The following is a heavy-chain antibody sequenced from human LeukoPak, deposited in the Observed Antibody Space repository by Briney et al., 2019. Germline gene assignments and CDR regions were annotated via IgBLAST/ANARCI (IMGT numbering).Heavy chain of an antibody. Sequence: SETLSLTCTVSGGSISSYYWSWIRQPAGKGLEWIGRIYTSGSTNYNPSLKSRVTMSVDTSKNQFSLQLSSVTAADTAVYYCARQYDTGGYYCFDYWGQGTLVTVAS. J-gene: IGHJ4*02. CDR2: IYTSGST. V-gene: IGHV4-4*07. D-gene: IGHD3-22*01. CDR3: ARQYDTGGYYCFDY. CDR1: GGSISSYY.